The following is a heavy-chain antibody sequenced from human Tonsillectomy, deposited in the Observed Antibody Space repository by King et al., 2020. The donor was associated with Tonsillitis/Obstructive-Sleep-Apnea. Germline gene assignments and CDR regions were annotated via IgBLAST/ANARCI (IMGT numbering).Heavy chain of an antibody. D-gene: IGHD1-1*01. CDR3: ARESGYPYYYYGMDV. CDR2: INSDGSST. V-gene: IGHV3-74*01. J-gene: IGHJ6*02. CDR1: GFTFSSYW. Sequence: VQLVESGGGLVRPGGSLRLSCAASGFTFSSYWMHWVRQAPGKGLVWVSRINSDGSSTSYADSVKGRFTISRDNAKNTLYLQMNSLRAEDTAVYYCARESGYPYYYYGMDVWGQGTTVTVSS.